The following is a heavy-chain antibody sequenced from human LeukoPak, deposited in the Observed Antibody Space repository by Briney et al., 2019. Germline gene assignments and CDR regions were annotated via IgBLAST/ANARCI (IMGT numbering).Heavy chain of an antibody. Sequence: PSETLSLTCTVSGGSISSSSYYWGWIRRPPGKGLEWIGSIYYSGSTYYNPSLKSRVTISVDTSKNQLSLKLSSVTAADTAVYYCVSYSSGYSDYWGQGTLVTVSS. CDR3: VSYSSGYSDY. V-gene: IGHV4-39*07. CDR1: GGSISSSSYY. J-gene: IGHJ4*02. D-gene: IGHD3-22*01. CDR2: IYYSGST.